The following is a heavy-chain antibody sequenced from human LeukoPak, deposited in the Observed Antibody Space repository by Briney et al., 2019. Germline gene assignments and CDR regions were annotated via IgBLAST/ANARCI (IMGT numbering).Heavy chain of an antibody. V-gene: IGHV5-51*01. Sequence: GESLKISCKGSGYSFTSYWIGWVRQMPGKGLEWMGIIYPGDSDTRYSPSFQGQVTISADKSISTAYLQWSSLKASDTAMYYCARQAWDYYDSSGYYPFDYWDQGTLVTVSS. CDR2: IYPGDSDT. D-gene: IGHD3-22*01. CDR1: GYSFTSYW. CDR3: ARQAWDYYDSSGYYPFDY. J-gene: IGHJ4*02.